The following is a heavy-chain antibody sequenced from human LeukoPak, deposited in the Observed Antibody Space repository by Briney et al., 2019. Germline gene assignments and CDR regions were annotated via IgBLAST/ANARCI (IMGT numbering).Heavy chain of an antibody. CDR2: ISWNSGSI. D-gene: IGHD3-22*01. Sequence: PGGSLRLSCAASGFTFDDYAMHWVRQAPGKGLEWVSGISWNSGSIGYADSVKGRFTISRDNAKNSLYLQMNSLRAEDTALYYCAKDMFYYDSSGSFDYWGQGTLVTASS. J-gene: IGHJ4*02. CDR3: AKDMFYYDSSGSFDY. V-gene: IGHV3-9*01. CDR1: GFTFDDYA.